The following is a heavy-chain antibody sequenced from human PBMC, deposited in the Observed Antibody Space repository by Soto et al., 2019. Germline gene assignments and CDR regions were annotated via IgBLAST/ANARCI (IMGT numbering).Heavy chain of an antibody. CDR1: GFTFTISA. D-gene: IGHD3-22*01. CDR3: AAVAYYDSSGYYSPPDY. J-gene: IGHJ4*02. Sequence: SVKDSCKASGFTFTISAVQWVRQARGQRLEWIGWIVVGSGNTNYAQKFQERVTITRDMSTSTAYMELSSLRSEDTAVYYCAAVAYYDSSGYYSPPDYWGQGTLVTVSS. CDR2: IVVGSGNT. V-gene: IGHV1-58*01.